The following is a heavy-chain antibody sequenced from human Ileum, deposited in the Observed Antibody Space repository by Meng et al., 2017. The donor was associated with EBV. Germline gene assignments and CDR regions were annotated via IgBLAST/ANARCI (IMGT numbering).Heavy chain of an antibody. CDR3: ARVSSWIINARPNFFDP. V-gene: IGHV4-30-4*01. CDR1: GDSISDGGFY. CDR2: IYYRGTT. Sequence: QVQLQESGPGLVKPSQTLSLTCAVPGDSISDGGFYWSWIRQPPGRGLEWIGYIYYRGTTYYNPSLKSRVTMSVDTSKNQFSLNLSSVTAADTAVYYCARVSSWIINARPNFFDPWGQGTLVTVSS. J-gene: IGHJ5*02. D-gene: IGHD6-13*01.